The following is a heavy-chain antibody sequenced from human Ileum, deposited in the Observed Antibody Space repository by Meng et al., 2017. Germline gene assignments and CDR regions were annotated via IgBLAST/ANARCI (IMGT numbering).Heavy chain of an antibody. D-gene: IGHD5-24*01. V-gene: IGHV3-23*01. J-gene: IGHJ4*02. CDR2: ISSSGGGP. Sequence: GGSLRLSCAASGFTFSSYVMSWVRQAPGKGLEWVSAISSSGGGPFFAASVKGRFTISRDNSKNTLYLQMNSLRAEDTAVYYCARSRDGYNVLDYWGQGTLVTVSS. CDR1: GFTFSSYV. CDR3: ARSRDGYNVLDY.